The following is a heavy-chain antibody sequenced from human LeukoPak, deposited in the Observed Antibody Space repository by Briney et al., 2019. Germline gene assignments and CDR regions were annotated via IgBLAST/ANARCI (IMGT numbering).Heavy chain of an antibody. D-gene: IGHD6-13*01. CDR1: GFTVSSNY. Sequence: GGSLRLSCAASGFTVSSNYMSWVRQAPGKELEWVSVIYSGGSTYYADSVKGRFTISRDNSKNTLYLQMNSLRAEDTAVYYCASRGSSWWDSRDYWGQGTLVTVSS. CDR3: ASRGSSWWDSRDY. CDR2: IYSGGST. V-gene: IGHV3-53*01. J-gene: IGHJ4*02.